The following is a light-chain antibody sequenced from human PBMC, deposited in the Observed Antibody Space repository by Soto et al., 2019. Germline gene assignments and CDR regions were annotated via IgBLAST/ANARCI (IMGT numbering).Light chain of an antibody. CDR2: GAS. CDR1: QSLPNNF. J-gene: IGKJ2*01. CDR3: QQYGGSPPYS. V-gene: IGKV3-20*01. Sequence: EIGLTQSPGTLSLSPGERATLSCRATQSLPNNFLSWYQQKPGQAPRLLIQGASNRATGIPGRFSGSGSGTDFPLTISRLEHEDLAVYYCQQYGGSPPYSFGQGTKLEIK.